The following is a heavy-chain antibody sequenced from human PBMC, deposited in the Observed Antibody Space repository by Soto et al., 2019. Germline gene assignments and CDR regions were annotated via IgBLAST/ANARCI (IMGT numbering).Heavy chain of an antibody. J-gene: IGHJ3*02. D-gene: IGHD3-16*02. V-gene: IGHV3-7*04. CDR3: ARGDYIWGSYRPVNAFDI. Sequence: GGSLRLSCAASGFTFSSYWMSWVRQAPGKGLEWVANIKQEGSEKYYVDSVKGRFTISRDNAKNSLYLQMNSLRAEDTAVYYCARGDYIWGSYRPVNAFDIWGQGTMVTVSS. CDR2: IKQEGSEK. CDR1: GFTFSSYW.